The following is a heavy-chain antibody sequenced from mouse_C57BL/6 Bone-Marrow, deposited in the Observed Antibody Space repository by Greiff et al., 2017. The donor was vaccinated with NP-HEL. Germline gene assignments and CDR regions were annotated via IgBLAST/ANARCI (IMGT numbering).Heavy chain of an antibody. V-gene: IGHV5-4*03. CDR3: ARMAPYGNYDAMDY. CDR1: GFTFSSYA. Sequence: EVKLMESGGGLVKPGGSLKLSCAASGFTFSSYAMSWVRQTPEKRLEWVATLSDGGSYTYYPDNVKGRFPISRDNAKNNLYLQMSHLKSEDTAMYYCARMAPYGNYDAMDYWGQGTSVTVSS. CDR2: LSDGGSYT. J-gene: IGHJ4*01. D-gene: IGHD2-1*01.